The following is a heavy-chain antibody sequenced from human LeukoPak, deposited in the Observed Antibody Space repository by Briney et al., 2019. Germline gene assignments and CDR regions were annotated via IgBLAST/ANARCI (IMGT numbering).Heavy chain of an antibody. Sequence: PSGTLSLTCAVSGGSLSSSNWWSGGRQPPGKGLEGGGEIYHRGSTNYNPSLKSRVTISVDKSKNQFSLKLSSVTAADTAVYYCARGDYRRAIGYWGQGTLVTVSS. D-gene: IGHD4-11*01. CDR3: ARGDYRRAIGY. J-gene: IGHJ4*02. V-gene: IGHV4-4*02. CDR1: GGSLSSSNW. CDR2: IYHRGST.